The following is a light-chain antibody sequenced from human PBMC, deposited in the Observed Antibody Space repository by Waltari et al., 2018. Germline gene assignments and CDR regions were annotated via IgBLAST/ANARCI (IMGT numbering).Light chain of an antibody. CDR1: QDISSW. CDR2: SAS. V-gene: IGKV1-12*01. CDR3: QQGNSFPPT. Sequence: DIQMTQSPSSVSASVGERVTITCRASQDISSWLAWYQQKPGKAPKHLIYSASALQSGVPSRFSGSGSGTDFTLTINSLQSEDFATYYCQQGNSFPPTFGQGTKVEIK. J-gene: IGKJ1*01.